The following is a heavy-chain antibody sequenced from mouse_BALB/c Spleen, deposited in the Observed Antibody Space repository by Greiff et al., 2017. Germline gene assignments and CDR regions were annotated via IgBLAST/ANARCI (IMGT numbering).Heavy chain of an antibody. Sequence: EVKVVESGGGLVQPGGSRKLSCAASGFTFSSFGMHWVRQAPEKGLEWVAYISSGSSTIYYADTVKGRFTISRDNPKNTLFLQMTSLRSEDTAMYYCARSPIYYGPYYFDYWGQGTTLTVSS. D-gene: IGHD2-1*01. J-gene: IGHJ2*01. CDR3: ARSPIYYGPYYFDY. CDR2: ISSGSSTI. V-gene: IGHV5-17*02. CDR1: GFTFSSFG.